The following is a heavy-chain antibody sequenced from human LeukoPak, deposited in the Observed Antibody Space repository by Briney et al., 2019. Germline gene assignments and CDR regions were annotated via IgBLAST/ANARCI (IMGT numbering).Heavy chain of an antibody. CDR2: IKQDGSEK. CDR3: ARDGGGYYPGHFDY. J-gene: IGHJ4*02. D-gene: IGHD3-22*01. CDR1: GFTFSSYW. Sequence: GGSLRLSCAASGFTFSSYWMSWVRQAPGKGLEWVANIKQDGSEKCYVDSVKGRFTISRDNAKNSLYLQMNSLRAEDTAVYYCARDGGGYYPGHFDYWGQGTLVTVSS. V-gene: IGHV3-7*01.